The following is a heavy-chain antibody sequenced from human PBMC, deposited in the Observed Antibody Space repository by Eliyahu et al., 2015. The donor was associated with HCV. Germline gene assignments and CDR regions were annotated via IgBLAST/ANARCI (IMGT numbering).Heavy chain of an antibody. Sequence: EEQLVESGGGLVQPGGSRRLSCAGSEFPFXXYWMHWXRQAPGKGLVWVSRIESXGSTXRYADSVKGRFTISRDNAXNTLYLQMTSLRAEDTAMYFCARGIRGSRAFDIWGRGTMVTVSS. CDR1: EFPFXXYW. CDR2: IESXGSTX. D-gene: IGHD1-26*01. J-gene: IGHJ3*02. CDR3: ARGIRGSRAFDI. V-gene: IGHV3-74*01.